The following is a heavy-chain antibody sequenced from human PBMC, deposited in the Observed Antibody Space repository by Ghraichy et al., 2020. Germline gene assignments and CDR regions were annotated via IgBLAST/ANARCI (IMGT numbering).Heavy chain of an antibody. D-gene: IGHD1-14*01. V-gene: IGHV4-59*01. CDR3: ASSGIRASSFAP. CDR1: GVSMTSYY. CDR2: IYYTGST. Sequence: SETRSLTCSVFGVSMTSYYWNWILQPPGKGLEWIGYIYYTGSTSYSSSLESRVTMSVDTSQNQFSLKLTSVTAADTAVYYFASSGIRASSFAPWGQGTLVTVSS. J-gene: IGHJ5*02.